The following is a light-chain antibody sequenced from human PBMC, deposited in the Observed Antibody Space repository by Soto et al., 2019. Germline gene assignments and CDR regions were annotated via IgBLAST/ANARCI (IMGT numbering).Light chain of an antibody. CDR3: LLYYGGAHLGV. V-gene: IGLV7-43*01. Sequence: QAVVTQEPSLTVSPGGTVTLTCASSTGAVTSDHYPNWFQQKAGQAPRALISRTSNKHSWTPARFSGSLLGGKAALTLSGXXXXXXXXYYCLLYYGGAHLGVFGGGTKLTVL. CDR1: TGAVTSDHY. J-gene: IGLJ2*01. CDR2: RTS.